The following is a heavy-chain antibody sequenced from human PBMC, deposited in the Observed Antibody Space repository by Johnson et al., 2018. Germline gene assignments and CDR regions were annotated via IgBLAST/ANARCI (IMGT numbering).Heavy chain of an antibody. D-gene: IGHD2-15*01. CDR1: GGSFSGYY. Sequence: QVQLQQWGAGLLKSSETLSLTCAVYGGSFSGYYWSWIRQPPGKGLEWIGEINHRGSTNYNPSLKRRVTIAEDTSKNQFSLKLSSVTAADTAVYYFARHGEGWWRACDSWGQGTMVTVSS. J-gene: IGHJ3*02. V-gene: IGHV4-34*01. CDR3: ARHGEGWWRACDS. CDR2: INHRGST.